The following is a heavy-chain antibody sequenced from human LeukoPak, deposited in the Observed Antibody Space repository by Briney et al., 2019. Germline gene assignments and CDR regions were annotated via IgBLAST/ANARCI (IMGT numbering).Heavy chain of an antibody. V-gene: IGHV1-46*01. CDR3: ARDPAITRIQLWPNDAFDI. CDR2: INLSGGGT. J-gene: IGHJ3*02. Sequence: ASVKLSCKASGYTCTSYYMHWVRHAPRQGLGWMGIINLSGGGTSYAQKFQGRVTMTRDMSTSTVYMELSSLRSEDTAVYYCARDPAITRIQLWPNDAFDIWGQGTMVTVSS. CDR1: GYTCTSYY. D-gene: IGHD5-18*01.